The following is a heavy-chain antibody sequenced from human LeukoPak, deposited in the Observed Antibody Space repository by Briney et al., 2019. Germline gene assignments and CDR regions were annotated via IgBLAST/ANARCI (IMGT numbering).Heavy chain of an antibody. CDR1: GGSFSGYY. V-gene: IGHV4-34*01. D-gene: IGHD3-3*01. CDR2: INHSGST. CDR3: ARGGPDFWSGYYTGYYYYYMDV. J-gene: IGHJ6*03. Sequence: SETLSLTCAVSGGSFSGYYWSWIRQPPGKGLEWIGEINHSGSTNYNPSLKSRVTISVDTSKNQFSLKLSSVTAADTAVHYCARGGPDFWSGYYTGYYYYYMDVWGKGTTVTVSS.